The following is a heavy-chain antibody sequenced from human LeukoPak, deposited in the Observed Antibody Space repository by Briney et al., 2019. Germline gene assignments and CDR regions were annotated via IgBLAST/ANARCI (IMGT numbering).Heavy chain of an antibody. J-gene: IGHJ4*02. Sequence: GGSLRLSCAASGFTFSSYAMSWVRQAPGKGLEWDSAISGSGVTTYYADSVKGRFTISRDNSKNTLYLQMNSLRVEDTAVYYCAKDRIVGATTSYDYFDYWGQGTLVTVSS. CDR3: AKDRIVGATTSYDYFDY. D-gene: IGHD1-26*01. CDR1: GFTFSSYA. CDR2: ISGSGVTT. V-gene: IGHV3-23*01.